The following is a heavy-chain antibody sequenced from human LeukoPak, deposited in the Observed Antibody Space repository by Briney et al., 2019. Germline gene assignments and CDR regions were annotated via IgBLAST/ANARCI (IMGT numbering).Heavy chain of an antibody. Sequence: GGSLRLSCAASGFTFSSYSMNWVRQAPGKGLEWVSSISSSSSYIYYADSVKGRFTISGDNAKNSLYLQMNSLRAEDTAVYYCARDQRYYDSSGYYPHWDYWGQGTLVTVSS. D-gene: IGHD3-22*01. V-gene: IGHV3-21*01. J-gene: IGHJ4*02. CDR2: ISSSSSYI. CDR3: ARDQRYYDSSGYYPHWDY. CDR1: GFTFSSYS.